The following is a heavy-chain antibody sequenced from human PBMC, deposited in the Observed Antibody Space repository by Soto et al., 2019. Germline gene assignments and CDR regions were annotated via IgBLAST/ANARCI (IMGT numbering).Heavy chain of an antibody. Sequence: QVQLVQSGAEVKKPGSSVKVSCKASGGTFNSYTISWVRQAPGQGLEWMGRIIPILGIANYAQKFQGRVTITTDKPTSTAYMELSSLRSEDTAVYYCARDSATPFDYWGQRTLVTVSS. CDR3: ARDSATPFDY. D-gene: IGHD2-15*01. CDR1: GGTFNSYT. J-gene: IGHJ4*02. V-gene: IGHV1-69*08. CDR2: IIPILGIA.